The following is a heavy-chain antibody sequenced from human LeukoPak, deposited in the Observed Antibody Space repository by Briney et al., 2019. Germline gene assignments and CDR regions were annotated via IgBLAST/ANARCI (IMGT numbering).Heavy chain of an antibody. CDR2: TYYRPTWYN. D-gene: IGHD6-13*01. CDR1: GDSVSSNSAA. J-gene: IGHJ5*02. CDR3: ARVRGEQQLDWSDP. V-gene: IGHV6-1*01. Sequence: SQTRSLTCALSGDSVSSNSAAWNWIRQSPSRGLEWLGRTYYRPTWYNDYAVSVKSRRTINPDTSKNQFSRHLNSVTPEDTAVYYCARVRGEQQLDWSDPWGQGTLVTVSP.